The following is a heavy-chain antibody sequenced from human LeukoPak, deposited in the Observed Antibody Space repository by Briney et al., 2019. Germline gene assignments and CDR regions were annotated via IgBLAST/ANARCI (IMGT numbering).Heavy chain of an antibody. CDR3: AKSAPDGTYYYYGMDV. CDR1: GFTFSSYA. V-gene: IGHV3-23*01. Sequence: GGSLRLYCAASGFTFSSYAMNLVRQAPGKGLELVSAISGSGGSTYYADSVKGRFTISRDNSKNTLYLQMNSLRAEDTAVYYCAKSAPDGTYYYYGMDVWGQGTTVTVSS. D-gene: IGHD6-13*01. J-gene: IGHJ6*02. CDR2: ISGSGGST.